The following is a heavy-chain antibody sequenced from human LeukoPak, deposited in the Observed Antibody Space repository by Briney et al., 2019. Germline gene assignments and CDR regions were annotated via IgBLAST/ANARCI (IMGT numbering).Heavy chain of an antibody. CDR1: GGTFISYA. J-gene: IGHJ6*02. V-gene: IGHV1-69*13. CDR3: ARDLGPYSGSYHYYYYGMDV. D-gene: IGHD1-26*01. CDR2: IIPIFGTA. Sequence: SVKVSCKASGGTFISYAISWVRQAPGQGLEWMGGIIPIFGTANYAQKFQGRVTITADESTSTAYMELSSLRSEDTAVYYCARDLGPYSGSYHYYYYGMDVWGQGTTVTVSS.